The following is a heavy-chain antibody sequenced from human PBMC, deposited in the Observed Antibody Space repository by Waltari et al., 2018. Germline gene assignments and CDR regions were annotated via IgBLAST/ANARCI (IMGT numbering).Heavy chain of an antibody. CDR3: ARRRIAAHPLFDY. CDR1: GGSISSSSYY. D-gene: IGHD6-6*01. CDR2: IYYSGST. V-gene: IGHV4-39*01. J-gene: IGHJ4*02. Sequence: QLQLQESGPGLVKPSETLSLTCTVSGGSISSSSYYWGWIRQPPGKGLEWIGSIYYSGSTYYNPSLKSRVTISVDTSKNQFSLKLSSVTAADTAVYYCARRRIAAHPLFDYWGQGTLVTVSS.